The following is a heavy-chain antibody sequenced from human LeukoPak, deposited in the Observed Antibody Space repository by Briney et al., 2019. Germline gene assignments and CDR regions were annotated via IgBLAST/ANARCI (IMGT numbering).Heavy chain of an antibody. CDR2: ISSSSSYI. J-gene: IGHJ1*01. V-gene: IGHV3-21*01. CDR3: VPVGATISFQH. D-gene: IGHD1-26*01. CDR1: GFTFSSHA. Sequence: GGSLRLSCATSGFTFSSHAMHWVRQAPGKGLEWVSSISSSSSYIYYADSVKGRFTISRDNAKNSLYLQMNSLRAEDTAVYYCVPVGATISFQHWGQGTLVTVSS.